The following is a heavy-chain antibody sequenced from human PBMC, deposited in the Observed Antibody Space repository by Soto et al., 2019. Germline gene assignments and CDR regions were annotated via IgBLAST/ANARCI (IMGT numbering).Heavy chain of an antibody. CDR2: ISTKNGHT. J-gene: IGHJ4*02. D-gene: IGHD2-15*01. V-gene: IGHV1-18*01. Sequence: GASVKVSCKPSGYIFNTYGIAWVRQAPGQGLEWMGWISTKNGHTKYAQKLQDRVTLTTDTSTSTAYMELRSLRPDDTAVYHCIKDHCSGDTCYLGHWGQGTLVTVSS. CDR1: GYIFNTYG. CDR3: IKDHCSGDTCYLGH.